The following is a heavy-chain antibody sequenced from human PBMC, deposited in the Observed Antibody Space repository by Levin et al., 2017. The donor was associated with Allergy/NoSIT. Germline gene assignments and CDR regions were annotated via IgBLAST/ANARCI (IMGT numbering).Heavy chain of an antibody. CDR2: ICFDGSNK. J-gene: IGHJ4*02. V-gene: IGHV3-33*01. CDR3: ARDLGYCGSVLEY. D-gene: IGHD3-10*01. CDR1: GFTFSNYG. Sequence: PGGSLRLSCAASGFTFSNYGMHWVRQAPGKGLEWVAVICFDGSNKYYADSVKGRFTISRDNSKNTMYLQMNSLRAEDTAVYYCARDLGYCGSVLEYWGRGTLVTVSS.